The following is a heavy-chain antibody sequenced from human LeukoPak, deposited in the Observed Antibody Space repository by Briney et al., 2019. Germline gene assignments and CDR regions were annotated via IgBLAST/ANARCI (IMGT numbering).Heavy chain of an antibody. J-gene: IGHJ4*02. CDR3: AKDARYFDWLHFDY. Sequence: GGSLRLSCAASGFTFDDYAMHWVRQAPGKGLEWVSGISWNSGSIGYADSVKGRFTISRDNAKNSLYLQMNSLRAEDTALYYCAKDARYFDWLHFDYWGQGTLVTVSS. D-gene: IGHD3-9*01. CDR1: GFTFDDYA. CDR2: ISWNSGSI. V-gene: IGHV3-9*01.